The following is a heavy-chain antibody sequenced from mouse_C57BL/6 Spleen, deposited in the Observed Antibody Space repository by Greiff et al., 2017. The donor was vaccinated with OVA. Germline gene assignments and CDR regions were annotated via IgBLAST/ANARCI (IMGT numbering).Heavy chain of an antibody. V-gene: IGHV5-17*01. J-gene: IGHJ2*01. CDR1: GFTFSDYG. CDR3: ARGGRNYFDY. CDR2: ISSGSSTI. Sequence: EVLLVESGGGLVKPGGSLKLSCAASGFTFSDYGMHWVRQAPEKGLEWVAYISSGSSTIYYADTVKGRFTISRDNATNTLFLQMTSLRSEDTAMYYCARGGRNYFDYWGQGTTLTVSA.